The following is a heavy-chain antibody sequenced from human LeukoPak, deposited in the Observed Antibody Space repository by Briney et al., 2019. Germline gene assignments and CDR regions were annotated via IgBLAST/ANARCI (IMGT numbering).Heavy chain of an antibody. CDR3: TKGSSGYYYDLDY. CDR2: ISGSCGST. D-gene: IGHD3-22*01. V-gene: IGHV3-23*01. CDR1: GFTFSSYA. Sequence: PGGTLRLSCAASGFTFSSYAMSCVRGAPGKGLEGVSAISGSCGSTYYTESVKGRFDISRDNSKNPLYLQMNSQRAEGTAVYYCTKGSSGYYYDLDYWGQGTLVTVSS. J-gene: IGHJ4*02.